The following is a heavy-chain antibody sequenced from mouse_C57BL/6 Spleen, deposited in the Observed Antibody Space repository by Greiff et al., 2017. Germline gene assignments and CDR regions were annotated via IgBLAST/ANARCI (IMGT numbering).Heavy chain of an antibody. CDR3: ARNSEGPFITTAY. D-gene: IGHD1-1*01. V-gene: IGHV2-2*01. J-gene: IGHJ3*01. Sequence: VQLQQSGPGLVQPSQSLSITCTVSGFSLTSYGVHWVRQSPGKGLEWLGVIWSGGSTDYNAAFISRLSISKDNSKSQVFFKRNMLQADDTAIYYCARNSEGPFITTAYWGQGTLVTVSA. CDR2: IWSGGST. CDR1: GFSLTSYG.